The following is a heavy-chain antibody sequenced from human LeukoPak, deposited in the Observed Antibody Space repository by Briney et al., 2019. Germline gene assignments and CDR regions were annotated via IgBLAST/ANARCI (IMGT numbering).Heavy chain of an antibody. J-gene: IGHJ3*01. V-gene: IGHV3-74*01. Sequence: GGSLRLSCAASGFSFSSYWMHWVRQAPGKGLVWVSRIKSDGNTTTYADSVKGRFTISRDNAKNTLYLQMNSLRVEDTAVYYCARGVYIDYYAFDVWGQGKMVTVSS. CDR1: GFSFSSYW. CDR2: IKSDGNTT. CDR3: ARGVYIDYYAFDV. D-gene: IGHD3-9*01.